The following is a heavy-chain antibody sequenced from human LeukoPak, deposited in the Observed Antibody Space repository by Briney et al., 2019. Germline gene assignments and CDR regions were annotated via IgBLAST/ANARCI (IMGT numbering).Heavy chain of an antibody. Sequence: PSETLSLTCTVSGGSISSGSYYWSWIRQPAGKGLEWIGRIYHSGSTYYNPSLKSRVTISVDTSKNQFSLKLSSVTAADTAVYYCARRKSSSWSRDAFDIWGQGTMVTVSS. CDR3: ARRKSSSWSRDAFDI. V-gene: IGHV4-61*02. D-gene: IGHD6-13*01. CDR1: GGSISSGSYY. J-gene: IGHJ3*02. CDR2: IYHSGST.